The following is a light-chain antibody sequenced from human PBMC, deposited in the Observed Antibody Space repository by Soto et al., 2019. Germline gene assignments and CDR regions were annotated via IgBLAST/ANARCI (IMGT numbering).Light chain of an antibody. CDR3: AAWDDSLSAVV. CDR2: RNN. Sequence: QLVLTQPPSASGTPGQRVTISCSGSSSNIGSNYVYWYQQLPGTAPKLLIYRNNQRPSGVPDRFSGSKSGTSASLAISGLRSEDEAYYYCAAWDDSLSAVVFGGGTKLTVL. V-gene: IGLV1-47*01. CDR1: SSNIGSNY. J-gene: IGLJ2*01.